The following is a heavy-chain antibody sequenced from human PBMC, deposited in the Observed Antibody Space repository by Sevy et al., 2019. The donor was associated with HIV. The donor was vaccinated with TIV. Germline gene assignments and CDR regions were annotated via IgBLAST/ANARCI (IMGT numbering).Heavy chain of an antibody. CDR1: GFTFSSYA. Sequence: GGSLRLSCAASGFTFSSYAMHWVRQAPGKGLEWVAVISYDGSNKYYADSVKGRFTISRDNSKNTLYLQMNSLRAEDTAVYYCAGPLGSGWFDYWGQGTLVTVSS. D-gene: IGHD1-26*01. CDR2: ISYDGSNK. CDR3: AGPLGSGWFDY. V-gene: IGHV3-30-3*01. J-gene: IGHJ4*02.